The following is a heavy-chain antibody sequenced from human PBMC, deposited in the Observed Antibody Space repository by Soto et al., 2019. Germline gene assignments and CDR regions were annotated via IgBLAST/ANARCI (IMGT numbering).Heavy chain of an antibody. D-gene: IGHD3-10*01. CDR1: GYTFSNYG. CDR3: ARDEGIRGFDS. Sequence: QVQLVQSGDEVKKSGASVKVSCKASGYTFSNYGISWLRQAPGQGLEWMGWISGYNGLTAYAQSVQGRVTMTIDTPTRTAFMELTSLRSNDTAVYYCARDEGIRGFDSWGPGTLVTVSS. V-gene: IGHV1-18*04. CDR2: ISGYNGLT. J-gene: IGHJ4*02.